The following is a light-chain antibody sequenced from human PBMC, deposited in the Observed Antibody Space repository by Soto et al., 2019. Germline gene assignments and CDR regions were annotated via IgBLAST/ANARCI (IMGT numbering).Light chain of an antibody. J-gene: IGLJ2*01. V-gene: IGLV4-69*01. CDR1: SGHSSDA. CDR2: LNSDGSH. CDR3: QTWGTGIVV. Sequence: QLVLTQSPSASASLGASVKLTCTLSSGHSSDAIAWHQQQPEKGPLFLMNLNSDGSHTKGDGIPDRFSGSSSGAERYLTISSLQSEDEADYYCQTWGTGIVVFGGGTKLTVL.